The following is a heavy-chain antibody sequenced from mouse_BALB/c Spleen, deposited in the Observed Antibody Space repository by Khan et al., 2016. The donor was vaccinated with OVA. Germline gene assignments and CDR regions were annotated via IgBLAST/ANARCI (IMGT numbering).Heavy chain of an antibody. CDR1: GYSIISGYG. CDR2: ISYSGST. V-gene: IGHV3-2*02. CDR3: ARTARIKY. Sequence: EVKLEVSGPGLVKPSQSLSLTCTVTGYSIISGYGWNWIRQFPGNKLEWMGYISYSGSTNYNPSLKSRISITRDTSKNQFFLQLNSVTTEDTATYYCARTARIKYWGQGTTLTVSS. D-gene: IGHD1-2*01. J-gene: IGHJ2*01.